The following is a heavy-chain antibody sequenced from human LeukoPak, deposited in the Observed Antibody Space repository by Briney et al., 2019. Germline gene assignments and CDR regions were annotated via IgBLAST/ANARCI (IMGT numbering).Heavy chain of an antibody. CDR2: ISGSGLTI. V-gene: IGHV3-11*01. CDR1: GGSFSGYY. CDR3: ARCGVDTAMTQAKY. Sequence: LSLTCAVYGGSFSGYYWSWIRQAPGKGLEWLSYISGSGLTIYYADSVKGRFTISRDNAKNSLYLQMNSLRAEDTAVYYCARCGVDTAMTQAKYWGQGTLLTVSS. D-gene: IGHD5-18*01. J-gene: IGHJ4*02.